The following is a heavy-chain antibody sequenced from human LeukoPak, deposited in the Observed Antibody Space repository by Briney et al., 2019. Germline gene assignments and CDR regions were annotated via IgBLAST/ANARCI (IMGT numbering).Heavy chain of an antibody. V-gene: IGHV3-64*04. J-gene: IGHJ4*02. CDR3: AKDLNYYDR. CDR1: GFTLTWHV. D-gene: IGHD3-22*01. CDR2: IHHNGDIT. Sequence: PGGSLRLSCSASGFTLTWHVMHWVRQAPGKALEYVSFIHHNGDITSYADSVRGRFTVSRDNSKNTLYLQMNSLRAEDTAVYYCAKDLNYYDRWGQGTLVTVSS.